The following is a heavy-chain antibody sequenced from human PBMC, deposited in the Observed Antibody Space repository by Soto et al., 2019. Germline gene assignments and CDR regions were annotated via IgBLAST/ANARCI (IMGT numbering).Heavy chain of an antibody. D-gene: IGHD6-19*01. Sequence: EVQLVESGGGLVKPGGSLRLSCAASGFTFSSYSMNWVRQAPGKGLEWVSSISSSSSYIYYADSVKGRFTISRDNAKNSLYLQVNSLRAEDTAVYYCASDLGASGWTNFDYWGQGTLVTVSS. J-gene: IGHJ4*02. CDR3: ASDLGASGWTNFDY. CDR2: ISSSSSYI. CDR1: GFTFSSYS. V-gene: IGHV3-21*01.